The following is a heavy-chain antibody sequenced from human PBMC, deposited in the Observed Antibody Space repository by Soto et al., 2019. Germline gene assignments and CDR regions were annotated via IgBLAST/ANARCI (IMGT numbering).Heavy chain of an antibody. CDR1: GGTFRHYP. J-gene: IGHJ4*02. Sequence: QVQLVQSGTEVKKPGSSVKVSCKASGGTFRHYPINWVRQAPGHGLEWMGSIFPLTDIPDYAQNFQARLTISADKSTSTAYMEFSSLTSDDTAMYFCARGPLVVLNYFESWGQGTLVTVSS. CDR3: ARGPLVVLNYFES. V-gene: IGHV1-69*02. CDR2: IFPLTDIP.